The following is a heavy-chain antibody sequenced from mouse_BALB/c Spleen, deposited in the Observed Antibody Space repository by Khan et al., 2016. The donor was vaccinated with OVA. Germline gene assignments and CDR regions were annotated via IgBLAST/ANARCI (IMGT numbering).Heavy chain of an antibody. CDR1: GYSNTSDYA. CDR3: AMGRTY. V-gene: IGHV3-2*02. CDR2: ISYSGRT. Sequence: QLEESGPGLVKPSQSLSLTCTVTGYSNTSDYAWNWIRQFPGNKLEWMGYISYSGRTSYNPSLKSRISVTRDTSKNQFFLQLNSVTNEDTATYYCAMGRTYWGQGTLVTVSA. J-gene: IGHJ3*01. D-gene: IGHD4-1*01.